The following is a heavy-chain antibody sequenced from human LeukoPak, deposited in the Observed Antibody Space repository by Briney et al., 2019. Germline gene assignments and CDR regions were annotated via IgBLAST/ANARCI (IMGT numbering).Heavy chain of an antibody. CDR3: ARTLWFGDYEMYDQ. J-gene: IGHJ5*02. CDR2: TNTNKGDT. D-gene: IGHD3-10*01. V-gene: IGHV1-18*01. CDR1: GYTSTSYG. Sequence: ASVKVSCKTSGYTSTSYGISWVRQAPGEGLEWMGWTNTNKGDTDHAQTLQGRVAMTIDTSTSTAYMELWSLKYDNTAVYYCARTLWFGDYEMYDQWGQGTLVTVSP.